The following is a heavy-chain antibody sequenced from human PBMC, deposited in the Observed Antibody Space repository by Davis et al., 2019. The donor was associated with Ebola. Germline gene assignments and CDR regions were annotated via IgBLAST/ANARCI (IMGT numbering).Heavy chain of an antibody. J-gene: IGHJ5*02. Sequence: ASVKVSCKASGYTFTGYYMQWVRQAPGQGLEWMGWINPNSGGTNYAQKFQGRVTMTRDTSISTAYMELSRLRSDDTAVYYCARDFGSGSYYTTEYNWFDPWGQGTLVTVSS. CDR2: INPNSGGT. V-gene: IGHV1-2*02. D-gene: IGHD3-10*01. CDR1: GYTFTGYY. CDR3: ARDFGSGSYYTTEYNWFDP.